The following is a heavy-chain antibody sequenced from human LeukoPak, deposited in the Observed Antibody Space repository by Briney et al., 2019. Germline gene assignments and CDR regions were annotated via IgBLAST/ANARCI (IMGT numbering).Heavy chain of an antibody. D-gene: IGHD6-19*01. V-gene: IGHV3-33*01. CDR1: GFTFSSYG. J-gene: IGHJ4*02. CDR2: IWYDGSNK. CDR3: ASTGIAVAGTSDYFDY. Sequence: GGSLRLSCAASGFTFSSYGMHWVRQAPGKGLEWVAVIWYDGSNKYYADSVKGRFTISRDNSKNTLYLQMNSLRADDTAVYYCASTGIAVAGTSDYFDYWGQGTLVTVSS.